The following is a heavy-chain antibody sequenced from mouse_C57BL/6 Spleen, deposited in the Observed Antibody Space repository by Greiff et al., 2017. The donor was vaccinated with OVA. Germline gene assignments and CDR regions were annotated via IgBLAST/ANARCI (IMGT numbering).Heavy chain of an antibody. CDR2: ISYDGSN. V-gene: IGHV3-6*01. D-gene: IGHD2-4*01. J-gene: IGHJ2*01. CDR3: ARDDYGGYYVDY. Sequence: VQLKESGPGLVKPSQSLSLTCSVTGYSITSGYYWNWIRQFPGNKLEWMGYISYDGSNNYNPSLKNRISITRDTSKNQFFLKLNSVTTEDTATYYCARDDYGGYYVDYWGQGTTLTVSS. CDR1: GYSITSGYY.